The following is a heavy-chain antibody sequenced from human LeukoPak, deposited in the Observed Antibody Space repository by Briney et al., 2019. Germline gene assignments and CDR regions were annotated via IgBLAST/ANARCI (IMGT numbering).Heavy chain of an antibody. J-gene: IGHJ4*02. CDR1: GFTFSSYW. V-gene: IGHV3-7*03. CDR2: IKQDGSEK. Sequence: PGGSLRLSCAASGFTFSSYWMSWVRQAPGKGLEWVANIKQDGSEKYYVDSVKGRFTISRDNAKNSLHLQMNSLRAEDTAVYYCARGGLTVAGTPFDYWGQGTLVTVSS. CDR3: ARGGLTVAGTPFDY. D-gene: IGHD6-19*01.